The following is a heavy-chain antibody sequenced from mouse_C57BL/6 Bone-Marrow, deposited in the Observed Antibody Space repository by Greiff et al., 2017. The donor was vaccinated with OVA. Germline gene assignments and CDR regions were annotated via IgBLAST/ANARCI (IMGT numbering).Heavy chain of an antibody. CDR3: ARWGYELAY. CDR2: INPSSGYT. J-gene: IGHJ3*01. V-gene: IGHV1-4*01. D-gene: IGHD2-10*02. CDR1: GYTFTSYT. Sequence: VQLQQSEAELARPGASVKMSCKASGYTFTSYTMHWVKQRPGQGLEWIGYINPSSGYTKYNQKFKDKATLTADKSSSTAYMQLSSLTSEDSAVYYCARWGYELAYWGQGTLVTVSA.